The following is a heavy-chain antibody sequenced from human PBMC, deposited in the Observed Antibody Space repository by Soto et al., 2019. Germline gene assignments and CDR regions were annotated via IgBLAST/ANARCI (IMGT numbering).Heavy chain of an antibody. D-gene: IGHD3-22*01. J-gene: IGHJ4*02. CDR1: GFTFSSYA. CDR2: IWYDGSNK. CDR3: AREGYYYDSSGYYLGY. V-gene: IGHV3-33*08. Sequence: PGGSLRLSCAASGFTFSSYAMSWVRQAPGKGLEWVAVIWYDGSNKYYADSVKGRFTISRDNSKNTLYLQMNSLRAEDTAVYYCAREGYYYDSSGYYLGYWGQGTLVTVSS.